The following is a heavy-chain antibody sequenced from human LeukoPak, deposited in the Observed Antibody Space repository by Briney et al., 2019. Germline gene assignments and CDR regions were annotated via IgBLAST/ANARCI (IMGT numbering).Heavy chain of an antibody. Sequence: GGSLRLSCAASGFTFSNAWMSWVRQAPGKGMEWVGRIKSKTDGGTTDYAAPVKGRFTISRDDSKNTLYLQMNSLKTEDTAVYYCTTEVNYDILTGSSYYFDYWGQGTLVTVSS. CDR2: IKSKTDGGTT. J-gene: IGHJ4*02. CDR3: TTEVNYDILTGSSYYFDY. D-gene: IGHD3-9*01. CDR1: GFTFSNAW. V-gene: IGHV3-15*01.